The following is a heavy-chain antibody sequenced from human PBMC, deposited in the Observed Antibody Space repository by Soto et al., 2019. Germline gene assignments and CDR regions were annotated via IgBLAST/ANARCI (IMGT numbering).Heavy chain of an antibody. D-gene: IGHD3-3*01. V-gene: IGHV1-3*01. Sequence: QVQLVQSGAEVKKPGASVKVSCKASGYTFTSYAMHWVRQAPGQRLEWMGWINAGNGNTKYSQKFQGRVTITRDTSESTAYMELSSLRSEDTAVYYCARVRDYDFWSGSYAFDYWGQGTLVTVSS. J-gene: IGHJ4*02. CDR1: GYTFTSYA. CDR3: ARVRDYDFWSGSYAFDY. CDR2: INAGNGNT.